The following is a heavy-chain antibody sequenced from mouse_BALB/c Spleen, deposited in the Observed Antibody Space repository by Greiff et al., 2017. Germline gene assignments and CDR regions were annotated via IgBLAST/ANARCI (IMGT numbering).Heavy chain of an antibody. D-gene: IGHD1-1*01. CDR3: ARDLHGSSYFAY. J-gene: IGHJ3*01. Sequence: VQGVESGPGLVAPSQSLSITCTVSGFSLTSYGVHWVRQPPGKGLEWLGVIWAGGSTNYNSALMSRLSISKDNSKSQVFLKMNSLQTDDTAMYYCARDLHGSSYFAYWGQGTLVTVSA. CDR1: GFSLTSYG. CDR2: IWAGGST. V-gene: IGHV2-9*02.